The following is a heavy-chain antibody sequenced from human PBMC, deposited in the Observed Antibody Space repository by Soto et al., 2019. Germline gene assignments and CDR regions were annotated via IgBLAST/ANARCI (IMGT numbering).Heavy chain of an antibody. V-gene: IGHV3-21*01. CDR3: ARDSGGEGFYYGMDV. CDR1: GFTFSSYS. J-gene: IGHJ6*02. D-gene: IGHD3-10*01. Sequence: EVQLVESGGGLVKPGGSLRLSCAASGFTFSSYSMNWVRQAPGKGLEWVSSISSSSSYIYYADSVKGRFTISRDNAKNSLYLQMNSLRAEDTAVYYCARDSGGEGFYYGMDVWGQGTTVTVSS. CDR2: ISSSSSYI.